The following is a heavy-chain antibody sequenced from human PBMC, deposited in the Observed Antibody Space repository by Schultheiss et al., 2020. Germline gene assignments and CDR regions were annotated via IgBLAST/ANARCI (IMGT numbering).Heavy chain of an antibody. CDR3: ARVKSGYGGVDV. Sequence: ASVKVSCKASGYTFTSNFLHWVRQAPGQGLQWMGIINPSGGSTSYAQKFQGRVTMTRDTSTSTVYMELSSLRSEDTAVYYCARVKSGYGGVDVWGQGTTVTVSS. CDR1: GYTFTSNF. CDR2: INPSGGST. D-gene: IGHD5-12*01. J-gene: IGHJ6*02. V-gene: IGHV1-46*01.